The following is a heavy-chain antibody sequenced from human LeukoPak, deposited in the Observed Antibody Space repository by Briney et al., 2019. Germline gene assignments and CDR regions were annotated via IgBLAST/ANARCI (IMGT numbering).Heavy chain of an antibody. J-gene: IGHJ4*02. CDR2: IYSGGST. D-gene: IGHD3-22*01. V-gene: IGHV3-66*01. CDR3: AREGSGYHRYYFDY. CDR1: GSTVSSNY. Sequence: GGSLRLSCAASGSTVSSNYMSWVRQAPGKGLEWVSVIYSGGSTYYADSVKGRFTISRDNSKNTPYLQMNSLRAEDTAVYYCAREGSGYHRYYFDYWGQGTLVTVSS.